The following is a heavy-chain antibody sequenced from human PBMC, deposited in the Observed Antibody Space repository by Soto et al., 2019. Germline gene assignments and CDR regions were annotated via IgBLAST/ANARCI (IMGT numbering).Heavy chain of an antibody. CDR3: ARALDGYCSGGSCYNWFDP. J-gene: IGHJ5*02. D-gene: IGHD2-15*01. CDR1: GGSFSGYY. Sequence: PSETLSLTCAVYGGSFSGYYWSWIRQPPGKGLEWIGEINHSGSTNYNPSLKSRVTISVDTSKNQFSLKLSSVTAADTAVYYCARALDGYCSGGSCYNWFDPWGQGTLVTVSS. V-gene: IGHV4-34*01. CDR2: INHSGST.